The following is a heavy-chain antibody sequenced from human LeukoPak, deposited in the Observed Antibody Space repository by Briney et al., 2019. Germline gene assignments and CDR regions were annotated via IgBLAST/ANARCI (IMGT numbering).Heavy chain of an antibody. CDR3: ARGLRGGYATTRYYFDY. Sequence: ASVKVSCKASGYTFTSYYMHWVRQAPGQGLEWMGIINPSGGSTSYAQKFQGRVTMTRDTSTSTVYMELSSLRSEDTAVYYCARGLRGGYATTRYYFDYWGQGTLVTVSS. CDR2: INPSGGST. J-gene: IGHJ4*02. V-gene: IGHV1-46*01. CDR1: GYTFTSYY. D-gene: IGHD1-1*01.